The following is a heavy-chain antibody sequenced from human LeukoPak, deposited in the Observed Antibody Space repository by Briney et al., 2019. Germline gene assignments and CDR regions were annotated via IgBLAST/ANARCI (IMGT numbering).Heavy chain of an antibody. CDR2: ISGSGGST. V-gene: IGHV3-23*01. CDR3: AKGHSQRITMIVVVIT. J-gene: IGHJ4*02. Sequence: PGGTLRLSCAASGFTFSSYGMSWVRQAPGKGLEWVSAISGSGGSTYYADSVKGRFTISRDNSKNTLYLQMNSLRAEDTAVYYCAKGHSQRITMIVVVITGGQGTLGTVSA. D-gene: IGHD3-22*01. CDR1: GFTFSSYG.